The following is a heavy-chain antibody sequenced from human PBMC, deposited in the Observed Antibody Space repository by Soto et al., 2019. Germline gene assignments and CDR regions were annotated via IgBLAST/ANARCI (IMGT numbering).Heavy chain of an antibody. CDR2: ISSSGSAI. J-gene: IGHJ4*02. V-gene: IGHV3-11*01. D-gene: IGHD3-22*01. Sequence: PGKGLEWVSYISSSGSAIYYADSVKGRFTISRDNAKNSLFLQMNSLRAEDTAVYYCARERSSGYDNFDYWGQGTLVTVSS. CDR3: ARERSSGYDNFDY.